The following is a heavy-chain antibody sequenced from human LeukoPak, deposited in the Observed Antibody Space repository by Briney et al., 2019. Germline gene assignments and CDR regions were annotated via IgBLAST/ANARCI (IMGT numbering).Heavy chain of an antibody. CDR3: ARGLLWFGESPYGMDV. Sequence: GESLKISCKGSGYSFTSYWITWVRQMPGKGLEWMGRIDPSDSYTNYSPSFQGHVTISADKSISTAYLQWSSLKASDTAMYYCARGLLWFGESPYGMDVWGQGTTVTVPS. V-gene: IGHV5-10-1*01. J-gene: IGHJ6*02. D-gene: IGHD3-10*01. CDR1: GYSFTSYW. CDR2: IDPSDSYT.